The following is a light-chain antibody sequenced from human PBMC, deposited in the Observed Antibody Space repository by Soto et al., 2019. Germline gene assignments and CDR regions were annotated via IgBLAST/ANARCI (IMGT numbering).Light chain of an antibody. J-gene: IGKJ1*01. CDR3: LQDRNYPRT. CDR2: GAS. CDR1: QDISNE. Sequence: AIQMTQSPSSLSASVGDRVTITCRASQDISNELGWYQQRPGKAPKALIYGASTLPSGVPSRFSGSGFGTDFTLTISSLQPEDFATYYCLQDRNYPRTFGQGTKVESK. V-gene: IGKV1-6*01.